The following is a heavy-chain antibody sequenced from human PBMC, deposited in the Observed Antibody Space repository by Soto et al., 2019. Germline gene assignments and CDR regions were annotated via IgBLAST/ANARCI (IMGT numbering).Heavy chain of an antibody. CDR1: GFTSSSYA. V-gene: IGHV3-30-3*01. Sequence: PGGSLRLSCAASGFTSSSYAMHWVRQARGKGLEWVAVISYEGSNTYYADSVKGRFIISRDNSKSTLYLQMNSLRTEDTAVYYCAREPERIAQIGWFDPWGQGTLVTVSS. D-gene: IGHD6-13*01. CDR3: AREPERIAQIGWFDP. CDR2: ISYEGSNT. J-gene: IGHJ5*02.